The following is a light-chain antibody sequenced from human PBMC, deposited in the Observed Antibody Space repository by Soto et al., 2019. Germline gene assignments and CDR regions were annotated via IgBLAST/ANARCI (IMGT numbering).Light chain of an antibody. CDR1: QSVNSN. J-gene: IGKJ4*01. Sequence: EKVMTQSPAALYVSTGERATLSCRASQSVNSNLAWYQQKAGQAPRRLRFGAYIRATVIPARFSGSASGTEFTLTISTMQFEESAVYYCQQYKDWPLTLGGGTKV. CDR2: GAY. V-gene: IGKV3-15*01. CDR3: QQYKDWPLT.